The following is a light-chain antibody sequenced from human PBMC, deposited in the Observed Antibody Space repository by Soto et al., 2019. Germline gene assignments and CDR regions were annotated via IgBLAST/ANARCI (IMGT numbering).Light chain of an antibody. V-gene: IGLV2-14*01. CDR3: SSYTSSSTLL. J-gene: IGLJ2*01. CDR1: SSDVGSYNY. CDR2: VVS. Sequence: QSALTQPASVSGSPGQSITISCSGTSSDVGSYNYVSWYQQHPDRAPKLMIYVVSNRPSGVSNRFSGSKSGNTASLTISGLQAEDEADYYCSSYTSSSTLLFGGGTKLTVL.